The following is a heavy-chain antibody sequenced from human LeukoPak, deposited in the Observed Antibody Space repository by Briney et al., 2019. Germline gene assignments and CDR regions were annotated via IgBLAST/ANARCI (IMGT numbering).Heavy chain of an antibody. Sequence: ASVKVSCKASGYTFTGYYMHWVRQAPGQGLEWMGWINPNSGGTNYAQKFQGRVTMTRDTSISTAYMELSRLRSDDTAVYYCASLPLSLGGRPFDYWGQGTLVTVSS. V-gene: IGHV1-2*02. CDR3: ASLPLSLGGRPFDY. D-gene: IGHD1-26*01. CDR2: INPNSGGT. CDR1: GYTFTGYY. J-gene: IGHJ4*02.